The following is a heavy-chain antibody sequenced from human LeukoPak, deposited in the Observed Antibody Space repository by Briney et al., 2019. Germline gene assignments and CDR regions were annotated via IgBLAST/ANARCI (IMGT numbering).Heavy chain of an antibody. J-gene: IGHJ4*02. D-gene: IGHD1-20*01. Sequence: GGSLRLSCAASGFTFSSYSMNWVRQAPGKGLEWVAVLWSDGSNKYYADSVKGRFTISRDNSKNTLYLQMNSLRAEDTAVFYCARDNFGFDYWGQGTLVTVSS. CDR3: ARDNFGFDY. CDR2: LWSDGSNK. CDR1: GFTFSSYS. V-gene: IGHV3-33*08.